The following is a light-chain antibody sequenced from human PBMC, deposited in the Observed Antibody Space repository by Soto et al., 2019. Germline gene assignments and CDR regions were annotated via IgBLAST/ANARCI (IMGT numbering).Light chain of an antibody. CDR1: GSDVGTYNL. J-gene: IGLJ1*01. CDR2: EGS. Sequence: QSALTQPASVSGSPGQSITISCTGTGSDVGTYNLVSWYQQHPHKAPKLIIYEGSKRPSGVSNRFSGSKSGNTASLTISGLQAEDEADYYCCSYAGSSTSGYVFGTGTKLTVL. CDR3: CSYAGSSTSGYV. V-gene: IGLV2-23*01.